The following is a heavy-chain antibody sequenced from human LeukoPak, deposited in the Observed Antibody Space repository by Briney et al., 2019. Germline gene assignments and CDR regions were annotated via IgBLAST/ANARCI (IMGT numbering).Heavy chain of an antibody. CDR3: ARLGTGYDSSGYSIGWFDP. Sequence: PSETLSLTCAVYGGSFSGYYWSWIRQPPGKGLEWIGNIYYSGSTYYNPSLKSRVTISVDTSKNQFSLRLSSVTAADTAVYYCARLGTGYDSSGYSIGWFDPWGQGTLVTVSS. D-gene: IGHD3-22*01. V-gene: IGHV4-34*01. J-gene: IGHJ5*02. CDR2: IYYSGST. CDR1: GGSFSGYY.